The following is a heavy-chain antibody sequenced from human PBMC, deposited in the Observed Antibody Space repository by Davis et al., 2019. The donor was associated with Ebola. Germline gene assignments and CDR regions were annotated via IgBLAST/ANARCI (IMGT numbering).Heavy chain of an antibody. CDR3: ARDTTSPPRLITIFGVVIKPGQGSLDV. Sequence: ASVKVSCKASGYTFTSYYMHWVRQAPGQGLEWMGIINPSGGSTSYAQKFQGRVTMTRDTSTSTVYMELSSLRSEDTAVYYCARDTTSPPRLITIFGVVIKPGQGSLDVWGKGTTVTVSS. J-gene: IGHJ6*04. CDR1: GYTFTSYY. V-gene: IGHV1-46*01. D-gene: IGHD3-3*01. CDR2: INPSGGST.